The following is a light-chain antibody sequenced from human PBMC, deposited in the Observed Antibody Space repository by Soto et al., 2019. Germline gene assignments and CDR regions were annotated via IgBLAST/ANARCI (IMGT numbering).Light chain of an antibody. J-gene: IGLJ2*01. CDR3: SSYTTSTLVVL. V-gene: IGLV2-14*01. CDR2: DVS. Sequence: QSVLTQPASVSGSPGQSITISCTGTSSDVGGHNYVSWYQQHPGKAPKLMIYDVSNRPSGVSNRFSGSKSGNTASLTISGLQAEDEADYYCSSYTTSTLVVLFGGGTQLTVL. CDR1: SSDVGGHNY.